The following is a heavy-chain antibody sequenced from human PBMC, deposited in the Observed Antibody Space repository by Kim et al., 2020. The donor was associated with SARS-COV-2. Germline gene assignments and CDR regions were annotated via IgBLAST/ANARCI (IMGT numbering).Heavy chain of an antibody. Sequence: GSLRLSCAASGFTFSDYYMSWIRQAPGKGLEWVSYISSSSSYTNYADSVKGRFTISRDNAKNSLYLQMNSLRAEDTAVYYCARGYSSGWYYYYGMDVWGQGTTVTVSS. V-gene: IGHV3-11*03. D-gene: IGHD6-19*01. CDR3: ARGYSSGWYYYYGMDV. CDR2: ISSSSSYT. J-gene: IGHJ6*02. CDR1: GFTFSDYY.